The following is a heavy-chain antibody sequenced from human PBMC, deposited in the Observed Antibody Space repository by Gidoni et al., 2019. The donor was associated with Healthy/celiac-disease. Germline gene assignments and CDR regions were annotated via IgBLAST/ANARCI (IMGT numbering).Heavy chain of an antibody. CDR1: GYNFPSYG. V-gene: IGHV1-18*01. CDR2: ISAYNGNT. J-gene: IGHJ5*02. Sequence: QVQLLQSVAEVKKPGASVQVSCTASGYNFPSYGISWVRQAPGQGLEWMGWISAYNGNTNYAQKLQGRVTMTTDTSTSTAYMELRSLRSDDTAVYYCARYLKPWYSSGPENWFDPWGQGTLVTVSS. D-gene: IGHD6-19*01. CDR3: ARYLKPWYSSGPENWFDP.